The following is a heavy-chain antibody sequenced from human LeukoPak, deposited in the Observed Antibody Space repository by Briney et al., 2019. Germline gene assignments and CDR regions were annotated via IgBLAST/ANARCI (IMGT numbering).Heavy chain of an antibody. CDR2: IKEDGSEQ. CDR3: ARVRDYGDYPPDY. J-gene: IGHJ4*02. CDR1: GFTFRNYW. V-gene: IGHV3-7*01. D-gene: IGHD4-17*01. Sequence: GGSLRLSCAASGFTFRNYWMSWVRQAPGKGLEWVANIKEDGSEQYYVDSVKGRFTISRDIAENSLYLQMSSLRAEDTAVYYCARVRDYGDYPPDYWGQGTLVTVSS.